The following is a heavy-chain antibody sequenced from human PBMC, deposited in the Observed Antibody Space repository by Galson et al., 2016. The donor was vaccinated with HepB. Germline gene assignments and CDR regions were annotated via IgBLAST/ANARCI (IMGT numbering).Heavy chain of an antibody. V-gene: IGHV1-18*01. CDR1: GYTFSNYG. CDR3: ARERDRGRLVEWSRPGFDP. Sequence: SVKVSCKAFGYTFSNYGISWVRQAPGQGLEWIGWISGYNGNTNYAQSLPGRVTVTTDASTSTAYMELRSLSSDDTAVYYCARERDRGRLVEWSRPGFDPWGQGTLVTVSS. J-gene: IGHJ5*02. D-gene: IGHD3-3*01. CDR2: ISGYNGNT.